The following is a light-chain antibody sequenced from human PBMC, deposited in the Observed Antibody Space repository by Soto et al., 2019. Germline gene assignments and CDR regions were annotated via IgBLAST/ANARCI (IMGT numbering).Light chain of an antibody. J-gene: IGKJ3*01. CDR1: QGISNY. V-gene: IGKV1-27*01. CDR2: AAS. Sequence: DIQMTQSPSSLSASVGDRLTITCRASQGISNYLAWYQQKPGKVPKLLIYAASTLQSGVPSRFSGSGSGTDFTLTISSLQPEDVATYYCQKYNSAPPVTFGPGTKVDIK. CDR3: QKYNSAPPVT.